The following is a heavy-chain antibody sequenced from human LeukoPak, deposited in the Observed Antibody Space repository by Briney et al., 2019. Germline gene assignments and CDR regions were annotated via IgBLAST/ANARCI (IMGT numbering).Heavy chain of an antibody. J-gene: IGHJ4*02. CDR3: ARDGTGHVFDY. D-gene: IGHD1-1*01. CDR2: ISYDGSNK. V-gene: IGHV3-30*03. Sequence: GGSLRLSCAASGFTFSSYGMHWVRQAPGKGLEWVAVISYDGSNKYYADSVKGRFTISRDNSKNTLYLQMNSLRAEDTAVYYCARDGTGHVFDYWGQGTLVTVSS. CDR1: GFTFSSYG.